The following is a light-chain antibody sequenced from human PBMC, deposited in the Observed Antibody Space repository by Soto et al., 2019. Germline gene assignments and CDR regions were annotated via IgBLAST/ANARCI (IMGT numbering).Light chain of an antibody. Sequence: EIVMTQSPGTLSVSPGERATLSCRASQSVGSDLAWYQQKPGQAPRFLIYSASTGATGVPARFSGSGSGTEFTLTISSLQSEDFAVYYCQQYNNWPITFGQGTRLEIK. CDR1: QSVGSD. J-gene: IGKJ5*01. V-gene: IGKV3-15*01. CDR3: QQYNNWPIT. CDR2: SAS.